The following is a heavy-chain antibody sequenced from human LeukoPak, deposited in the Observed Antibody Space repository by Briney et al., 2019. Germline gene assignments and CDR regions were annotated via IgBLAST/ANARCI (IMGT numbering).Heavy chain of an antibody. V-gene: IGHV3-21*01. CDR2: ISSSSSYI. CDR1: GFTFSSYS. J-gene: IGHJ4*02. Sequence: PGGSLRLSCAASGFTFSSYSMNWVRQAPGKGLEWVSSISSSSSYIYYADSVKGRFTISRDNAKNSLYLQRNSVRAEDTAVYYCARLGGYNFDYWGQGTLVTVSS. D-gene: IGHD5-12*01. CDR3: ARLGGYNFDY.